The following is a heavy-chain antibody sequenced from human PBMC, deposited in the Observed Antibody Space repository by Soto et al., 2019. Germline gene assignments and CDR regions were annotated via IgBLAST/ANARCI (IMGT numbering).Heavy chain of an antibody. CDR1: GASITFGGYS. CDR2: INHLETT. V-gene: IGHV4-30-2*01. D-gene: IGHD1-26*01. J-gene: IGHJ4*02. CDR3: ARGGGSDSFDY. Sequence: TLSLTCTVSGASITFGGYSWSWIRQTPGKGLEWIGYINHLETTFYNPSFESRLTLSIERAKNQFSLKLHSMSAADRAVYFCARGGGSDSFDYWGQGILVTVSS.